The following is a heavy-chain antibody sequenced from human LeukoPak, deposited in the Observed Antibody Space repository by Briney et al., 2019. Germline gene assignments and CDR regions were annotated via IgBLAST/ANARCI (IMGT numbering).Heavy chain of an antibody. Sequence: GGSLRLSCAASGFTFSSYEMNWFRQAPGKGLEWVSYISSSGSTIYYTDSVKGRFTISRDNAKNSLYLQMNSLRADDTAVYYCARDLVGWNYYGSTWFDPWGQGTLVTVSS. CDR2: ISSSGSTI. CDR3: ARDLVGWNYYGSTWFDP. CDR1: GFTFSSYE. D-gene: IGHD3-10*01. J-gene: IGHJ5*02. V-gene: IGHV3-48*03.